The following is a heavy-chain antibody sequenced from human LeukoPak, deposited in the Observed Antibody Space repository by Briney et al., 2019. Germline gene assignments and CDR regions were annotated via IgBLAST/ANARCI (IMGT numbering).Heavy chain of an antibody. Sequence: GGSLRLSCAASGFTFDNYAMNWVRQVPGKGLEWISLISWNSGTIGYADSVKGRFTISRDNANNFLYLHMNTLRAEDTAIYYCAKDRTVGASYWYFDLWGRGTLVTVSS. D-gene: IGHD1-26*01. CDR1: GFTFDNYA. V-gene: IGHV3-9*01. J-gene: IGHJ2*01. CDR2: ISWNSGTI. CDR3: AKDRTVGASYWYFDL.